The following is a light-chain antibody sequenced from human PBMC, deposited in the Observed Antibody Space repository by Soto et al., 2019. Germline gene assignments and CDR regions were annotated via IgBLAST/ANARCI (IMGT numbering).Light chain of an antibody. CDR1: QSLLHSNGNIY. CDR2: LGS. J-gene: IGKJ1*01. Sequence: DIVLTQSPLSLPVTPGEPASISCRSSQSLLHSNGNIYLDWYLQKPGQSPQLLIYLGSIRASVVPDRFSGSGSGTDFTLKITRGEAEEVWGYYCMQAIQAPRTFGLGTKVEIK. CDR3: MQAIQAPRT. V-gene: IGKV2-28*01.